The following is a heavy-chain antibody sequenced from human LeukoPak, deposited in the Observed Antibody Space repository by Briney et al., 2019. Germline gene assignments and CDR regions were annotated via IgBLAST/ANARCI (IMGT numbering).Heavy chain of an antibody. J-gene: IGHJ4*02. Sequence: ASVKVSCKASGYTFTSYGISWVRQAPGQGLEWMGWISAYNGNTNYGQKVRGRVTMTTDTSTATAYMELRSLRSDDTAVYYCARDHYYDSRGHYFDYWGQGTLVTVSS. CDR1: GYTFTSYG. CDR3: ARDHYYDSRGHYFDY. V-gene: IGHV1-18*01. CDR2: ISAYNGNT. D-gene: IGHD3-22*01.